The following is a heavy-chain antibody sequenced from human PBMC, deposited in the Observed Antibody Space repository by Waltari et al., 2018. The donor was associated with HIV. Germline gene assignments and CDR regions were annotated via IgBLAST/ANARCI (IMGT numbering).Heavy chain of an antibody. J-gene: IGHJ5*02. CDR3: ARHARVVEPAANWFDP. CDR1: GGSISSYY. V-gene: IGHV4-59*08. D-gene: IGHD2-2*01. Sequence: QVQLQESGPGLVKPSETLSLTCTVSGGSISSYYWSWIRQPPGKGLEWIGYIYYSGSTNYNPSLKSRVTISVDTSKNQFSLKLSSVTAADTAVYYCARHARVVEPAANWFDPWGQGTLVTVSS. CDR2: IYYSGST.